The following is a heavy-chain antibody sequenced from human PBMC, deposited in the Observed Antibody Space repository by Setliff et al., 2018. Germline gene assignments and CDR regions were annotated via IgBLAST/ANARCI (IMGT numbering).Heavy chain of an antibody. CDR3: ARVYAAVVGYYYYYMDV. V-gene: IGHV5-51*01. CDR1: GYSFSNFW. CDR2: IYPGDSDT. Sequence: GESLKISCKGSGYSFSNFWIGWVRQMPGKGLEWMGIIYPGDSDTRYSPSFQGQVTISADKSISTAYLQWSSLKASDTAMYYCARVYAAVVGYYYYYMDVWGKGTTVTVS. J-gene: IGHJ6*03. D-gene: IGHD6-19*01.